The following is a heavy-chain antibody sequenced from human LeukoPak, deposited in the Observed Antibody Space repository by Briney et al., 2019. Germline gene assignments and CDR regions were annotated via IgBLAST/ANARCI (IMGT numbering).Heavy chain of an antibody. J-gene: IGHJ4*02. Sequence: GRSLRLSCAASGFTYYDYAMHWVRQAPGKGLEWVSLISGDGGSTYYADSVKGRFTISRDNSKNSLYLQMNSLRTEDTALYYCAKDGARGRFDYWGQGTLVTVSS. CDR2: ISGDGGST. CDR3: AKDGARGRFDY. V-gene: IGHV3-43*02. CDR1: GFTYYDYA. D-gene: IGHD6-6*01.